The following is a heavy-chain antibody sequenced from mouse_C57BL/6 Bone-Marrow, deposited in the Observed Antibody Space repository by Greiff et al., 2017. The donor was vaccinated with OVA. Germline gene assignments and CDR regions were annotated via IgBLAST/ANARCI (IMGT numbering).Heavy chain of an antibody. CDR2: IYPGSGST. Sequence: QVQLQQSGAELVKPGASVKMSCKASGYTFTSYWITWVKQRPGQGLEWIGDIYPGSGSTNYNEKFKSKATLTVDTSSSTAYMQLSSLTSEDSAVYYCAIYYDYETGSLAYWGQGTLVTVSA. D-gene: IGHD2-4*01. CDR1: GYTFTSYW. V-gene: IGHV1-55*01. CDR3: AIYYDYETGSLAY. J-gene: IGHJ3*01.